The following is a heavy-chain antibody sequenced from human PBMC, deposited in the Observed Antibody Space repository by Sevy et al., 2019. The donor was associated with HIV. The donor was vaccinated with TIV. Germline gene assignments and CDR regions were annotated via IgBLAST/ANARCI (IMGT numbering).Heavy chain of an antibody. CDR1: GYSFNSYW. Sequence: GESLKISCKGSGYSFNSYWIGWVRQMPGKGPEWMGIIYPGDSDIIYSPSFQGQVTISADKSLTTAHLQWTNLKASDTAMYYCASSGHSYGAFVYWGQRTLVTVSS. D-gene: IGHD5-18*01. J-gene: IGHJ4*02. V-gene: IGHV5-51*01. CDR2: IYPGDSDI. CDR3: ASSGHSYGAFVY.